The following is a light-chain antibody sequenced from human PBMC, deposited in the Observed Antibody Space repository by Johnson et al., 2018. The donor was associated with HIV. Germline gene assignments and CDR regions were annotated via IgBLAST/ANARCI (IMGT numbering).Light chain of an antibody. J-gene: IGLJ1*01. CDR1: SSDMGNYA. V-gene: IGLV1-51*02. CDR2: ENN. Sequence: QSVLTQPPSVSAAPGQKVTISCSGSSSDMGNYAVSWYQQLPGTAPKLLIYENNKRPSGITDRFSGSKSGTSATLGITGLQTGDEADYYSGTWDSRLYVFGTGTKVTVL. CDR3: GTWDSRLYV.